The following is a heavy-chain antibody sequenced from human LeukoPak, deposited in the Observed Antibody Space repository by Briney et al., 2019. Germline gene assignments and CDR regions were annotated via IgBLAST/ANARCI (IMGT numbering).Heavy chain of an antibody. D-gene: IGHD5-24*01. CDR1: GXTFATYA. Sequence: GGSLRLSCAASGXTFATYAMSWVRQAPGMGLEWVSAISASGRGTYCADSVKGRFTISRDNSKNTLYLQMNTLRDEDTAVYYCARDHRWAFDIWGQGTMVTVSS. CDR2: ISASGRGT. CDR3: ARDHRWAFDI. V-gene: IGHV3-23*01. J-gene: IGHJ3*02.